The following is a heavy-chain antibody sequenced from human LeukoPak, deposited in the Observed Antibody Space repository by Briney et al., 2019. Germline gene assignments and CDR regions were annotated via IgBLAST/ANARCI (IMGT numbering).Heavy chain of an antibody. J-gene: IGHJ4*02. CDR2: ISWNSGSI. V-gene: IGHV3-9*01. Sequence: PGGSLRLSCAASGFTFDDYAMHWVRQAPGKGLEWVSGISWNSGSIGYADSVKGRFTISRDNAKNSLYLQMNSLRAEDTALYYCAKDRSYYGSGSYYDYWGQGTLVTVSS. D-gene: IGHD3-10*01. CDR1: GFTFDDYA. CDR3: AKDRSYYGSGSYYDY.